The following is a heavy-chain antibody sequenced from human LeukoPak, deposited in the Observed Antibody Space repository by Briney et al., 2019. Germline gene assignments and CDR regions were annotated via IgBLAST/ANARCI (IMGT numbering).Heavy chain of an antibody. Sequence: LSLTCAVSGGSINSSNWWSWVRQPPGKGLEWVAVISYDGSNKYYADSVKGRFTISRDNSKNTLFLQMNSLRAEDTAVYYCAKELRSALYYYYGMDVWGQGTTVTVSS. D-gene: IGHD3-10*02. CDR2: ISYDGSNK. J-gene: IGHJ6*02. CDR1: GGSINSSNW. CDR3: AKELRSALYYYYGMDV. V-gene: IGHV3-30*18.